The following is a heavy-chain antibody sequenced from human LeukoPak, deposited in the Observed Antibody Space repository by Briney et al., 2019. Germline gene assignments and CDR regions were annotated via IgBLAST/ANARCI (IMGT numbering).Heavy chain of an antibody. Sequence: GGSLRLSCAASGFTFSSYAMSWVRQAPGKGLEGVSALSGSGGSTYYADSVKGRFTISRDNSKNTLYLQMNSLRAEDTAVYYCAKVIVVVPAAIPYFDYWGQGTLVTVSS. CDR1: GFTFSSYA. D-gene: IGHD2-2*02. J-gene: IGHJ4*02. CDR3: AKVIVVVPAAIPYFDY. V-gene: IGHV3-23*01. CDR2: LSGSGGST.